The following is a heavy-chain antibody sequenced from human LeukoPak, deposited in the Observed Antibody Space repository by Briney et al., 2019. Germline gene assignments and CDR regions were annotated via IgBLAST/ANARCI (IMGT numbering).Heavy chain of an antibody. CDR1: GDSVSSNSAA. D-gene: IGHD5-18*01. CDR3: ARDRGYSYGYDYYYFYYMDV. V-gene: IGHV6-1*01. CDR2: TYYRSKWYN. J-gene: IGHJ6*03. Sequence: SQTLSLTCAISGDSVSSNSAAWNWIRQSPSRGLEWLGRTYYRSKWYNDYAVSVKSRITINPDTSKNQFSLQLNSVTPEDTAVYYCARDRGYSYGYDYYYFYYMDVWGKGTTVTVSS.